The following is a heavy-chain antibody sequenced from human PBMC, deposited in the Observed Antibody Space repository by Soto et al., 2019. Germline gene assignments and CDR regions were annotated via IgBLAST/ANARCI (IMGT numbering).Heavy chain of an antibody. V-gene: IGHV3-30*18. CDR2: ISHDGSNK. J-gene: IGHJ4*02. Sequence: QVQLVESGGGVVQPGRSLRLSCAASGFTFSSYGMHWVRQAPGKGLEWVALISHDGSNKYYVDSVTGRFKISRDNTKYTLYMQMNSLKAEDMAVYYCEKNSGYSYGSPLDYRGQGTLVTVSA. D-gene: IGHD5-18*01. CDR3: EKNSGYSYGSPLDY. CDR1: GFTFSSYG.